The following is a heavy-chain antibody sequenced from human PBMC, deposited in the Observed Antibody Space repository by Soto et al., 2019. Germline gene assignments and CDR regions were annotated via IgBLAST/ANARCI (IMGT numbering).Heavy chain of an antibody. V-gene: IGHV3-64D*06. CDR2: ISSDGDIT. J-gene: IGHJ5*02. CDR1: GFTFSEYS. CDR3: VKVSTFYDILTGYYSTNFFDP. D-gene: IGHD3-9*01. Sequence: AGGSLRLSCSASGFTFSEYSMHWVRQAPGKGLQYVSTISSDGDITYYADSVKGRFTISRDNSKNTLYLQMNSLRPEDTAVYYCVKVSTFYDILTGYYSTNFFDPWGQGTLVTV.